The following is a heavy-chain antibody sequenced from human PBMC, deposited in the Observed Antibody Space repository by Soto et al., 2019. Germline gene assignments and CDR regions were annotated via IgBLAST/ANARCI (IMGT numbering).Heavy chain of an antibody. CDR2: LSRGSSHI. V-gene: IGHV3-21*06. CDR1: GFTFSSYA. Sequence: GGSLRLSCAASGFTFSSYAMNWDRQAPGRGLEWVSSLSRGSSHIYYLDSVKGRFTITRDDAKNSLFLEMKSLGAEDTAVYYCARGISARSLVVDSWGRGTLVTVSS. CDR3: ARGISARSLVVDS. D-gene: IGHD2-21*01. J-gene: IGHJ4*02.